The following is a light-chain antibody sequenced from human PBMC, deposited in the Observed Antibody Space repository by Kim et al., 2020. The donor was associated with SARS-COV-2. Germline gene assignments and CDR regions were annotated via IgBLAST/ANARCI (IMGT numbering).Light chain of an antibody. CDR3: QTWDSGTVL. CDR1: KLGDKY. V-gene: IGLV3-1*01. CDR2: KDY. J-gene: IGLJ2*01. Sequence: SMSPGQTTSITCSGYKLGDKYVCWYQQKPGQSPVLVIYKDYKRPSGIPERFSGANSGNTAIMTIRGTQAMDEADYYCQTWDSGTVLFGGGTQLTVL.